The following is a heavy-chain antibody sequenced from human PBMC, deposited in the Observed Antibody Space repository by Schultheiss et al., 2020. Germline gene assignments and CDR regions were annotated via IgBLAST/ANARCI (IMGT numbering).Heavy chain of an antibody. D-gene: IGHD5-18*01. CDR1: GYTFTSYG. CDR3: ARTFERGYSYGH. CDR2: ISAYNGNT. V-gene: IGHV1-18*04. J-gene: IGHJ4*02. Sequence: ASVKVSCKASGYTFTSYGISWVRQAPGQGLEWMGWISAYNGNTNYAQTLQGRVTMTTDTSTSTAYMELRSLRSDDTAVYYCARTFERGYSYGHWGQGTLVTVSS.